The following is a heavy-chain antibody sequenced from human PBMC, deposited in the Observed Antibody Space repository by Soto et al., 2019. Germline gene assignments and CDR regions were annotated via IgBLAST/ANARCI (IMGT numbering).Heavy chain of an antibody. D-gene: IGHD2-15*01. V-gene: IGHV3-23*01. CDR2: ISGSGGST. CDR1: GFTFRDYA. CDR3: AKGSAATHYYYYPLDV. J-gene: IGHJ6*02. Sequence: ETLSLSCTASGFTFRDYAMGWVRQAPGKGLEWVSFISGSGGSTYHADSVKGRFTISRGNSKNTLSLQMHTLRAEDTAIYYCAKGSAATHYYYYPLDVWGQGTTVTVSS.